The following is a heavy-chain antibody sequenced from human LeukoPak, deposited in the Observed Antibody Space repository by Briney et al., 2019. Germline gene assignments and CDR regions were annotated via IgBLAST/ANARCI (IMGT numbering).Heavy chain of an antibody. CDR3: ASAGVITTGFDY. CDR1: GYTFTGYY. D-gene: IGHD3-22*01. J-gene: IGHJ4*02. V-gene: IGHV1-2*02. Sequence: GASVKVSCKASGYTFTGYYMHWVRQAPGQGLEWIGWINPNSGGTNYAQKFQGRVTMTTDTSISTGYMELSRLRSDDTAVYYCASAGVITTGFDYWGQGTLVTVSS. CDR2: INPNSGGT.